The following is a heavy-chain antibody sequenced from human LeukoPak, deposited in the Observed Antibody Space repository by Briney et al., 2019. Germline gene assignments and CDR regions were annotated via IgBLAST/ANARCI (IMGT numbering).Heavy chain of an antibody. D-gene: IGHD1-26*01. CDR2: ITYDGSNK. J-gene: IGHJ4*02. Sequence: GGSLRLSCAASGFTFSSNAMHWVRQAPGKGLEWVAVITYDGSNKYYADSVKGRFTISRDNSENTLYLQMNSPRAEDTAVYYCARGLLGATTSYFDYWGQGTLVTVSS. CDR3: ARGLLGATTSYFDY. V-gene: IGHV3-30-3*01. CDR1: GFTFSSNA.